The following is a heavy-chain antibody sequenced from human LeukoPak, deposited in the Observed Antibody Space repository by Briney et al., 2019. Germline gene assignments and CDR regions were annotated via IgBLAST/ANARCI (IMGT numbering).Heavy chain of an antibody. CDR2: IKQDGSER. CDR3: ARHTMIVVVISPYFDY. J-gene: IGHJ4*02. CDR1: GFTFSSYW. Sequence: GGSLRLSCAASGFTFSSYWMSWVRQAPGKGLEWVANIKQDGSERYYVDSVKGRFTISRDNAENSLCLQMNSLRAEDTAVYYCARHTMIVVVISPYFDYWGQGTLVTVSS. V-gene: IGHV3-7*01. D-gene: IGHD3-22*01.